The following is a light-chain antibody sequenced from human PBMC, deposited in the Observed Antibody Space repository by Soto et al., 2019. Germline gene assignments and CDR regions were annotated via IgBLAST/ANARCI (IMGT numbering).Light chain of an antibody. CDR3: QQYNNWPRT. CDR1: QSVSSN. J-gene: IGKJ1*01. V-gene: IGKV3-15*01. CDR2: GAS. Sequence: IVLTQSPSTLSVSPGERATLSCRASQSVSSNLAWYQQKPGQAPRLLIYGASTRATGIPARFSGSGSGTEFTLTISSLQSKDFAVYYCQQYNNWPRTFGQGTKVDIK.